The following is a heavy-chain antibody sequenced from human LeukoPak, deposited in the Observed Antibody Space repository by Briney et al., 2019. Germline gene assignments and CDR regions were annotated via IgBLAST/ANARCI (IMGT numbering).Heavy chain of an antibody. D-gene: IGHD6-13*01. CDR2: ISSSGSAI. V-gene: IGHV3-48*03. Sequence: GGPLRLSCAASGFPFSSYGMNWVRQAPGKGLEWVSYISSSGSAIYYADSSKGRLTICRDNHKHSLHLQMNSLRAEDTAVYYCARDRIAARWFDPWGEGTLVTVSS. CDR1: GFPFSSYG. CDR3: ARDRIAARWFDP. J-gene: IGHJ5*02.